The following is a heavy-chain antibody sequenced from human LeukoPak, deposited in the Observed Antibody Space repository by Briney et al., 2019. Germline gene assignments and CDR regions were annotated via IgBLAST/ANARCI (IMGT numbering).Heavy chain of an antibody. CDR2: ISYDGSNK. Sequence: PGGSLRLSCAASGFTFSSYGMHWVRQAPGKGLEWVAVISYDGSNKYYADSVKGRFTISRDNSKNTLYLQMNSLRAEDTAVYYCAKDQGWFGELWAEGYWGQGTLVTVSS. CDR1: GFTFSSYG. CDR3: AKDQGWFGELWAEGY. J-gene: IGHJ4*02. V-gene: IGHV3-30*18. D-gene: IGHD3-10*01.